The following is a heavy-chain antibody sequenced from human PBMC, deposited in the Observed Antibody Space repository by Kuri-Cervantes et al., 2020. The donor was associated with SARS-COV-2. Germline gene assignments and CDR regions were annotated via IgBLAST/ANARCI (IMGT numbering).Heavy chain of an antibody. J-gene: IGHJ5*02. CDR1: GGSISSGGYY. CDR3: AGGTPVRYYDSSGYYYNWFDP. CDR2: IYYSVST. D-gene: IGHD3-22*01. Sequence: SCTVSGGSISSGGYYWSWIRQHPGKGLEWIGYIYYSVSTYYNPSPKSRVTISIDTSKNQFSLKLSSVTAADTAVYYCAGGTPVRYYDSSGYYYNWFDPWGQGTLVTVSS. V-gene: IGHV4-31*02.